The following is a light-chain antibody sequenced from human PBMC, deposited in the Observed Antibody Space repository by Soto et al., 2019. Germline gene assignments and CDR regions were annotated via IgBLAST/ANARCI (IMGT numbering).Light chain of an antibody. CDR1: KLGDRY. V-gene: IGLV3-1*01. J-gene: IGLJ3*02. CDR2: QDT. Sequence: SYELTQPPSVSVSPGQTASITCSGHKLGDRYAFWYQQKPGQSPVLLIYQDTKRPSGIPERFSGSNSGSTATLTISGTQPMDEADYYCQAWDSNTWVFGGGTKLTVL. CDR3: QAWDSNTWV.